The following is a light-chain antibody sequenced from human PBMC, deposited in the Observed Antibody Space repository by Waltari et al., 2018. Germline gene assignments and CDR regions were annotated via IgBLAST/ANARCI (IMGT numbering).Light chain of an antibody. J-gene: IGKJ4*01. CDR3: QQHHSAPLT. CDR2: WAS. V-gene: IGKV4-1*01. CDR1: QSVLSNNQNY. Sequence: DFVMTQSPDSLAVSLGERATINCRSSQSVLSNNQNYLALYQQKPGQPPKLLIYWASTRASGVPDRFGGSGSGTDFTLTISSLQAEDVAVYYCQQHHSAPLTFGGGTKVEI.